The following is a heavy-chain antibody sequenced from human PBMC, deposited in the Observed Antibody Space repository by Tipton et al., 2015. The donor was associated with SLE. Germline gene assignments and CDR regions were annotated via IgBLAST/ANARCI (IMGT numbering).Heavy chain of an antibody. CDR3: ARGRVAAVYYYYYYYMDV. D-gene: IGHD6-13*01. CDR1: GGSFSGYY. CDR2: INHSGST. V-gene: IGHV4-34*01. J-gene: IGHJ6*03. Sequence: TLSLTCTVYGGSFSGYYWSWIRQPPGKGLEWIGEINHSGSTNYNPSLKSRVTISVDTSKNQFSLKLSSVTAADTAVYYCARGRVAAVYYYYYYYMDVCGKGTTVTVSS.